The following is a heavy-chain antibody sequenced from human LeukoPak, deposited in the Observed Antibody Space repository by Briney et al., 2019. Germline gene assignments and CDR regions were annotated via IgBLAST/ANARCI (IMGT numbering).Heavy chain of an antibody. Sequence: PGGSLRLSCAASGFTFSSYAMSWVRQAPGKGLEWVSVIYSGGSTYYADSVKGRFTISRDNSKNTLYLQMNSLRAEDTAVYYCAGTHGDAFDIWGQGTMVTVSS. CDR3: AGTHGDAFDI. V-gene: IGHV3-66*01. CDR2: IYSGGST. CDR1: GFTFSSYA. J-gene: IGHJ3*02.